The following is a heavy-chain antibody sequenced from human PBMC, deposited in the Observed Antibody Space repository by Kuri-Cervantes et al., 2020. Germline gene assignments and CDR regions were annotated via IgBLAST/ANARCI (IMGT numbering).Heavy chain of an antibody. J-gene: IGHJ4*02. D-gene: IGHD3-10*01. CDR2: ISWNSGSI. CDR1: GFTFDDYA. V-gene: IGHV3-9*01. CDR3: AKLLLWFGELLYPWSDFDY. Sequence: GGSLRLSCAASGFTFDDYAMHWVRQAPGKGLEWVSGISWNSGSIGYADSVKGRFTISRDNSKNTLYLQMNSLRAEDTAVYYCAKLLLWFGELLYPWSDFDYWGQGTLVTVSS.